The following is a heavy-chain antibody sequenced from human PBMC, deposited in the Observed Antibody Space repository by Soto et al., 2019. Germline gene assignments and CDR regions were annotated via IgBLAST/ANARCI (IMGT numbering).Heavy chain of an antibody. D-gene: IGHD3-16*01. J-gene: IGHJ5*02. CDR1: GYSFTNYW. CDR2: IYPIDSDT. CDR3: SRPNGLTEYVWGTPTPNHWFDP. V-gene: IGHV5-51*01. Sequence: GESLKISCRGSGYSFTNYWIGWVRQMPGKGLEWMGIIYPIDSDTRYSPSFQGQVTISADKSISTAYLQWSSLKASDTAMYYCSRPNGLTEYVWGTPTPNHWFDPWGQGTLVTVSS.